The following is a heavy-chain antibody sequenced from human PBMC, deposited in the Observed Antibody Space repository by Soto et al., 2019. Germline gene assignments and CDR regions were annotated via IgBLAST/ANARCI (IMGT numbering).Heavy chain of an antibody. J-gene: IGHJ4*02. CDR3: ARARDFNDYGDYYFDY. Sequence: ESGGGVVQPGRSLRLSCAASGFTFSSYAMHWVRQAPGKGLEWVAVISYDGSNKYYADSVKGRFTISRDNSKNTLYLQMNSLRAEDTAVYYCARARDFNDYGDYYFDYWGQGTLVTVSS. V-gene: IGHV3-30-3*01. CDR1: GFTFSSYA. CDR2: ISYDGSNK. D-gene: IGHD4-17*01.